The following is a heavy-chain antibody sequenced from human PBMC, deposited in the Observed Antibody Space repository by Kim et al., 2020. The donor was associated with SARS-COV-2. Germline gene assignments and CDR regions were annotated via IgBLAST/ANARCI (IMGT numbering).Heavy chain of an antibody. CDR1: GYTFTSYG. V-gene: IGHV1-18*01. CDR2: ISAYNGNT. D-gene: IGHD3-22*01. J-gene: IGHJ4*02. Sequence: ASVKVSCKASGYTFTSYGISWVRQAPGQGLEWMGWISAYNGNTNYAQKLQGRVTVTTDTSTSTAYMELRSLRSDDTAVYYCARVGYYYDSSGPIYYFDYWGQGTLVTVSS. CDR3: ARVGYYYDSSGPIYYFDY.